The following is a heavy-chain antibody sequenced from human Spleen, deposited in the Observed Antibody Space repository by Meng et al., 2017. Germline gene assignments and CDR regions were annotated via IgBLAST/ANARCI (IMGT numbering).Heavy chain of an antibody. CDR1: GFTCSGSD. CDR3: TVFSRGHI. D-gene: IGHD3-3*02. V-gene: IGHV3-73*01. Sequence: GGSLRLSCVVSGFTCSGSDVHWVRQASGKGLEWVGRIRSKTDTYATAYAASVKGRFTISRDDSKNTAYLQLNSLKTEDTAVYYCTVFSRGHIWGQGTMVTVSS. J-gene: IGHJ3*02. CDR2: IRSKTDTYAT.